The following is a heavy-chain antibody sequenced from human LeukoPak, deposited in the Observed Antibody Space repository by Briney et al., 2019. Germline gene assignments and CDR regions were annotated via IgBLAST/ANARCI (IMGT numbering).Heavy chain of an antibody. J-gene: IGHJ4*02. CDR2: IYYSGST. D-gene: IGHD5-18*01. CDR3: AREPRGYSYGTQLRYFDY. Sequence: SETLSLTCTVSGGIISTDYGDWIRQAPGKGLEWIGYIYYSGSTNYNPSLKSRVTMAVDTSRNQFSLKLSSVTAADTAVYYCAREPRGYSYGTQLRYFDYWGQGTLVTVSS. V-gene: IGHV4-59*01. CDR1: GGIISTDY.